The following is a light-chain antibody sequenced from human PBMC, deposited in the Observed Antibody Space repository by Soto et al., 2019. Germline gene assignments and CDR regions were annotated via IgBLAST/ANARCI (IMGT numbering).Light chain of an antibody. Sequence: PGERATLSCRASQSVDSGLLAWYQQKPGQAPRLLIYGASTRATGIPARFSGSGSGTDFTLTISSLQSEDFAVYYCQQFNNWPLTFGGGTKVDIK. CDR2: GAS. CDR3: QQFNNWPLT. J-gene: IGKJ4*01. V-gene: IGKV3-15*01. CDR1: QSVDSGL.